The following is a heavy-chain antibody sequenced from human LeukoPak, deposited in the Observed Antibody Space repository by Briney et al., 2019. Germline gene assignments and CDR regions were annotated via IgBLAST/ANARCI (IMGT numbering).Heavy chain of an antibody. V-gene: IGHV1-18*01. J-gene: IGHJ5*02. D-gene: IGHD1-20*01. CDR1: GYTFTSYG. CDR3: ARSGGITGTTSWVDP. CDR2: ISAYNGNT. Sequence: ASVKVSCKASGYTFTSYGISWVRQAPGQGLEWMGWISAYNGNTNYAQKLQGRVTMTTDTSTSTAYMELRSLRSDDTAVYYCARSGGITGTTSWVDPWGQGTLVTVSS.